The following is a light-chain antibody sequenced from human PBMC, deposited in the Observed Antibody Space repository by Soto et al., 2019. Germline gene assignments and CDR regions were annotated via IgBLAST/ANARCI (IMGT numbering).Light chain of an antibody. V-gene: IGLV2-11*01. CDR2: DVN. CDR3: CSFAGRIFV. Sequence: QSALTQPRSVSGSPGQSVTVSCTGTSSDVGGHNHVSWYQQHPGKAPKLMISDVNKRPSGVPDRFSGSKSGNTASLTISGLQAEDEADYSCCSFAGRIFVFGTGTKVTVL. CDR1: SSDVGGHNH. J-gene: IGLJ1*01.